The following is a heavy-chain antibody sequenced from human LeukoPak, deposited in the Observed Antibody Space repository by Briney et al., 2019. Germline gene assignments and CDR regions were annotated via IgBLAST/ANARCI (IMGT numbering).Heavy chain of an antibody. D-gene: IGHD5-18*01. CDR1: GYTFTSYC. CDR2: INPSGGST. Sequence: ASVKVPCKASGYTFTSYCMHWVRQAPGQGLEWMGIINPSGGSTSYAQKFQGRVTMTRDTSTSTVYMELSSLRSEDTAVYYCAREHTAMAPVRWFDPWGQGTLVTVSS. V-gene: IGHV1-46*01. CDR3: AREHTAMAPVRWFDP. J-gene: IGHJ5*02.